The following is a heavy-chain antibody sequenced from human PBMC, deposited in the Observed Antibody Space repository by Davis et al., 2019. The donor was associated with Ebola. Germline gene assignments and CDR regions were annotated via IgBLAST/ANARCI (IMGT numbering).Heavy chain of an antibody. CDR1: GYTFTDYP. CDR2: INTDTKNP. Sequence: ASVKVSCKASGYTFTDYPINWVRQAPGQGLEWLGWINTDTKNPTYAQGFTGRFVFSLDTSVSTAYLQISSLKAEDTAVYYCARARYCSSGSCYSTHWGQGTLVTVSS. V-gene: IGHV7-4-1*02. J-gene: IGHJ4*02. CDR3: ARARYCSSGSCYSTH. D-gene: IGHD2-15*01.